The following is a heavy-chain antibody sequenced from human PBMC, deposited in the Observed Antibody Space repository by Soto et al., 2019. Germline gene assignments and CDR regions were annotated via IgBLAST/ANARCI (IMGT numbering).Heavy chain of an antibody. J-gene: IGHJ4*02. D-gene: IGHD6-13*01. Sequence: EVHLVESGGGLVQPGGSLRLSCAASGFTFSSYSLNWVRQAPGKGLEWVSYITSSGTTVYYADSVRGRFTISRDNAKHSLYLQMNSLRDDDTAVYYCASGSSNWAYYFDFWGQGTLVTVSS. V-gene: IGHV3-48*02. CDR3: ASGSSNWAYYFDF. CDR1: GFTFSSYS. CDR2: ITSSGTTV.